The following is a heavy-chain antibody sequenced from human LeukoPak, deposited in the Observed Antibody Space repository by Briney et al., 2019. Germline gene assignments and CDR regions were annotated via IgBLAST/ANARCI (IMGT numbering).Heavy chain of an antibody. CDR1: GFTFXSYA. Sequence: SLRLSXAXXGFTFXSYAMHWVRQAPGKGLEWVAVISYDGSNKYYADSVKGRFTISRDNSKNTPYLQMNSLRAGDTAVYYCARDSEPQAVAGLIDYWGQGTLVTVSS. J-gene: IGHJ4*02. V-gene: IGHV3-30-3*01. CDR2: ISYDGSNK. CDR3: ARDSEPQAVAGLIDY. D-gene: IGHD6-19*01.